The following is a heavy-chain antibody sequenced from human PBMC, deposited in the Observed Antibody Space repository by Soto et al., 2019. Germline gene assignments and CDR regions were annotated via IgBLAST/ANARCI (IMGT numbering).Heavy chain of an antibody. Sequence: GASVKVSCKASGYTFTSYYMHWVRQAPGQGLEWMGIINPSGGSTSYAHKFQGRVTMTRDTSTSTVYMELSSLRSEDTAVYYCAREESSSWNDYYYYYGMDVWGQGTTVTVSS. CDR1: GYTFTSYY. D-gene: IGHD6-13*01. V-gene: IGHV1-46*01. CDR2: INPSGGST. CDR3: AREESSSWNDYYYYYGMDV. J-gene: IGHJ6*02.